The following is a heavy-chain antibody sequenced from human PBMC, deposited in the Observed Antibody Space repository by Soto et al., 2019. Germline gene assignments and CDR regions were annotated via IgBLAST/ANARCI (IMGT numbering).Heavy chain of an antibody. CDR2: MTPDSGDT. D-gene: IGHD3-16*01. CDR3: ARDPFYGWFDS. V-gene: IGHV1-8*01. J-gene: IGHJ5*01. Sequence: QVQLVQSWAEVRKPGASVKVSCKASGHTLASYDINWVRQATGQGLEWMGWMTPDSGDTGYAQKFQGRVTMTWDTSITTAYMELSSLRSDDTAVYYCARDPFYGWFDSWGQGTLVTVSS. CDR1: GHTLASYD.